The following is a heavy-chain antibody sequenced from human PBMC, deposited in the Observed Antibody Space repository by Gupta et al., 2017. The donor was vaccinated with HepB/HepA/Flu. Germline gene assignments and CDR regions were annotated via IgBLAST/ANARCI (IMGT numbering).Heavy chain of an antibody. CDR3: ARGDREYDSSPHY. Sequence: QLQESGPGLVKPSETLSLICTVSGGSIRTTAWWSWVRQAPGKSLEWIGEIYHSGTTNYNSSLKSRVTILLDKSKNNFSLRLTSGTAADTAVYYCARGDREYDSSPHYWGQGTLVTVSS. CDR2: IYHSGTT. V-gene: IGHV4-4*02. CDR1: GGSIRTTAW. D-gene: IGHD3-22*01. J-gene: IGHJ4*02.